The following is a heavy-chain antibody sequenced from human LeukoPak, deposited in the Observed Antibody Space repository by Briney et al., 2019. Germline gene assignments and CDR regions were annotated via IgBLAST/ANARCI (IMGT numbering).Heavy chain of an antibody. J-gene: IGHJ4*02. Sequence: GESLKISCKGSGFNFTSYWIGWVRQLPGKGLEWMGIVYPGGSDTRYSPSFQGQVTISADKSISTAYLQWSSLKASDTAMYYCARKSGVYYDSSGYYYLGYVDYWGQGTLVTVSS. D-gene: IGHD3-22*01. V-gene: IGHV5-51*01. CDR1: GFNFTSYW. CDR3: ARKSGVYYDSSGYYYLGYVDY. CDR2: VYPGGSDT.